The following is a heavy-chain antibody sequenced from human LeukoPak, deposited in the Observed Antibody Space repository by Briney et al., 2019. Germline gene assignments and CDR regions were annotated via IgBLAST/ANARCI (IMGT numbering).Heavy chain of an antibody. CDR3: ARDFGDGYDSRFDY. V-gene: IGHV3-30*04. J-gene: IGHJ4*02. D-gene: IGHD5-12*01. CDR2: ISCDGSNK. CDR1: GFTFSSYA. Sequence: GGSLRLSCAASGFTFSSYAMHWVRQAPGKGLEWVAVISCDGSNKYYADSVKGRFTISRDNSKNTLYLQMNSLRAEDTAVYYCARDFGDGYDSRFDYWGQGTLVTVSS.